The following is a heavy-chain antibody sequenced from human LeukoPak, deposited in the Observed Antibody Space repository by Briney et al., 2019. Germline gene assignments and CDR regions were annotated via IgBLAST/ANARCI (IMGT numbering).Heavy chain of an antibody. V-gene: IGHV3-33*01. CDR2: IWYDGSNK. J-gene: IGHJ4*02. Sequence: GGSLRLSCAASGFTFSSYGMHWVRQAPGKGLEWVALIWYDGSNKCYPDSVKGRFTISRDNSKNTVYLQMNSLRAEDTAVYYCARDANYYFDSWGQGTLVTVSS. D-gene: IGHD1-7*01. CDR1: GFTFSSYG. CDR3: ARDANYYFDS.